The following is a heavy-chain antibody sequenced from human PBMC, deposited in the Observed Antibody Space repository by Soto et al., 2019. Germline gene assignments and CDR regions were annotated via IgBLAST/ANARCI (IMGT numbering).Heavy chain of an antibody. Sequence: GGSLRLSCDASGFTFSTYALRWVRQAPGKGLEWVSAVSRSGGYTCYADSVKGRFTISRDNSQNMLYLQMNSLRAGDTAVYHCAKDFGHYDIETGYPTFDYWGQGTLVTVSS. CDR3: AKDFGHYDIETGYPTFDY. CDR1: GFTFSTYA. D-gene: IGHD3-9*01. CDR2: VSRSGGYT. J-gene: IGHJ4*02. V-gene: IGHV3-23*01.